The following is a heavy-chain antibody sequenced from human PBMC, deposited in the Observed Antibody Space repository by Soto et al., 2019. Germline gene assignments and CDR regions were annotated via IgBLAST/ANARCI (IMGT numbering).Heavy chain of an antibody. CDR1: GASMSGYH. CDR3: ATYGVGDGGRGS. J-gene: IGHJ4*02. CDR2: INYDGSG. D-gene: IGHD1-26*01. V-gene: IGHV4-59*01. Sequence: QVQLQESGPGLVKPSETLSLTCTVSGASMSGYHWSWIRQPPGTGLEWIGYINYDGSGNYKSSLTSRVTISIDTSKNQFSLNLSSVTAADSAVYYCATYGVGDGGRGSWGKGTLVTVSS.